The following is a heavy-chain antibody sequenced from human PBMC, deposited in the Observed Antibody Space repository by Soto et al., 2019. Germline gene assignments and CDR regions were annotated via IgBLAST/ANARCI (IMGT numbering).Heavy chain of an antibody. Sequence: QVQLVESGGGVVQPGRSLRLSCAASGFTFSSYAMHWVRQAPGKGLEWVAVISYDGSNKYYADSVKGRFTISRDNSKNTLYLQMNSLRAEDTAVYYCAGDGGSGYSSSLDYWGQGTLVTVSS. J-gene: IGHJ4*02. CDR3: AGDGGSGYSSSLDY. V-gene: IGHV3-30-3*01. D-gene: IGHD6-13*01. CDR1: GFTFSSYA. CDR2: ISYDGSNK.